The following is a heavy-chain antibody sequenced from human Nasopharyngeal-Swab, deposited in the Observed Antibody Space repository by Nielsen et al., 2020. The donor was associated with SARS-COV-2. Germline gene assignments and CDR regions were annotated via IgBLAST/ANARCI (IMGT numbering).Heavy chain of an antibody. V-gene: IGHV3-23*01. CDR1: GFTFSSYA. J-gene: IGHJ4*02. CDR3: AKGGTAHYYFDY. CDR2: ITTSGTNT. Sequence: GESLKISFAASGFTFSSYAMTWVRQAPGRGLEWVSSITTSGTNTYFADSVKGRFTISRDNSKNTLYLQMNSLRAEDTAIYYCAKGGTAHYYFDYWAQGTLVTVSS. D-gene: IGHD2-21*02.